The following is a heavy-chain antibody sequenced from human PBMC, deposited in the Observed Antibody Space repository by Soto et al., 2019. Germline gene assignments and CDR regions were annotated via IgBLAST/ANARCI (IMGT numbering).Heavy chain of an antibody. Sequence: EAQLLESGGGLEQPGGSLRISCTASGFTFSSYAINWVRQAPGKGLEWVSGISGSGGSTYYADSVKGRFTISRDNSKNTLYLQMNGLRAEDTAVYYCAKGYDLSGYSRMDVWGQGTTVTVSS. CDR1: GFTFSSYA. D-gene: IGHD5-18*01. V-gene: IGHV3-23*01. CDR3: AKGYDLSGYSRMDV. CDR2: ISGSGGST. J-gene: IGHJ6*02.